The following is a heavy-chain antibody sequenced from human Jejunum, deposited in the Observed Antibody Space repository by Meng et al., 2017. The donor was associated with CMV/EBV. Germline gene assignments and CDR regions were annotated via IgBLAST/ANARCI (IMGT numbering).Heavy chain of an antibody. D-gene: IGHD2-21*01. CDR2: LCWNDHG. CDR3: ARLMEGLSYCSFDH. V-gene: IGHV2-5*01. CDR1: RFSLASIWVG. Sequence: SRFSLASIWVGVGWVRQPPGQTPEWLASLCWNDHGPYIPSLESRLTVTKDTSKNQVVLTMTNMDPVDTATYYCARLMEGLSYCSFDHWSQGTLVTVSS. J-gene: IGHJ4*02.